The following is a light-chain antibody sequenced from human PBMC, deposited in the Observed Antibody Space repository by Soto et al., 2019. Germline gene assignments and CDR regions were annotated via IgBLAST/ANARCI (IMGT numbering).Light chain of an antibody. Sequence: QSVLTQPPSASGTPGQRVTISCSGTRFNIGSNTVNWYQQLPGTAPKLLISSNDRRPSGVPDRFSGSKSGTSASLAIRGLQSEDEADYYCAAWDDSVKGPVFGGGTKLT. CDR2: SND. J-gene: IGLJ2*01. CDR3: AAWDDSVKGPV. CDR1: RFNIGSNT. V-gene: IGLV1-44*01.